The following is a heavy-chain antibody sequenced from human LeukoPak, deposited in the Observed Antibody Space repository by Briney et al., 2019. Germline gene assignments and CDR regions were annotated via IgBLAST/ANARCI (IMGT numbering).Heavy chain of an antibody. J-gene: IGHJ4*02. Sequence: GGSLRLSCAACGFTFSNYPMNWVRQAPGKGLEWVSAITTDGSRTYNADSVKGRFTISRDNSKNTLYLKMNSLRAEDTAVYYCAKGNTVTPDYWGQGTLVTVSS. V-gene: IGHV3-23*01. D-gene: IGHD4-17*01. CDR2: ITTDGSRT. CDR1: GFTFSNYP. CDR3: AKGNTVTPDY.